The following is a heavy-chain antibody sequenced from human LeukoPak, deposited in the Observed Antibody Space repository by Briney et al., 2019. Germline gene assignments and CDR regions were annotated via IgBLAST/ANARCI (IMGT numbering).Heavy chain of an antibody. V-gene: IGHV3-23*01. CDR1: GFTFSSYA. J-gene: IGHJ6*02. D-gene: IGHD6-13*01. CDR3: ATSSYSSSWTGLYYYYGMDV. CDR2: ISGSGGST. Sequence: GGSLRLSCAASGFTFSSYAMSWVRQAPGKGLEWVSAISGSGGSTYYADSVKGRFTISRDNSKNTLYLQMNSLRAEDTAVYYCATSSYSSSWTGLYYYYGMDVWGQGTTVTVSS.